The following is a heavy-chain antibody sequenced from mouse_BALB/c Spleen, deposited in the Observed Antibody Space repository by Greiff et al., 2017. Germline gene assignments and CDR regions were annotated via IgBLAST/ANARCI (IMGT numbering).Heavy chain of an antibody. J-gene: IGHJ2*01. Sequence: EVHLVESGGGLVKPGGSLKLSCAASGFTFSSYAMSWVRQTPEKRLEWVASISSGGSTYYPDSVKGRFTISRDNARNILYLQMSSLRSEDTAMYYCARGRDGYSYYFDYWGQGTTLTVSS. CDR1: GFTFSSYA. CDR2: ISSGGST. D-gene: IGHD2-3*01. V-gene: IGHV5-6-5*01. CDR3: ARGRDGYSYYFDY.